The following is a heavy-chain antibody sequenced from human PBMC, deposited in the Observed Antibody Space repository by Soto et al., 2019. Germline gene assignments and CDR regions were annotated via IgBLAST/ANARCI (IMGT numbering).Heavy chain of an antibody. CDR2: IYHSGST. V-gene: IGHV4-4*02. D-gene: IGHD2-2*01. Sequence: SETLSLTCAVSGGSISSSNWLSWFLQPPWKGLEWIGEIYHSGSTNYNPSLKSRVTISVDKSKNQFSLKLSSVTAADTAVYYCARDKGVGYCSSTSCTPYYYYGMDVWGQGTTVTVSS. J-gene: IGHJ6*02. CDR1: GGSISSSNW. CDR3: ARDKGVGYCSSTSCTPYYYYGMDV.